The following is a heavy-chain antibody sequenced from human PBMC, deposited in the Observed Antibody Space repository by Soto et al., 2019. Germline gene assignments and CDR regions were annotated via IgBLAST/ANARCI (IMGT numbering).Heavy chain of an antibody. J-gene: IGHJ4*02. CDR1: GFPFTSYG. CDR3: VGGQYYFDY. Sequence: QVQLVESGGGVVQPGRSLRLSCAASGFPFTSYGMPWVREVPAKGLEGGAIISYDGSDKYYADSVKGRFTISRDNSKNTLYLQMNSLRPEDTALYYCVGGQYYFDYRGQGTLVIVSS. CDR2: ISYDGSDK. V-gene: IGHV3-30*03. D-gene: IGHD3-10*01.